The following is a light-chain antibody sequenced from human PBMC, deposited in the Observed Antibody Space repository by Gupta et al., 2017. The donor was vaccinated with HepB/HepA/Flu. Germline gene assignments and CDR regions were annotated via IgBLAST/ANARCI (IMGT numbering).Light chain of an antibody. V-gene: IGKV3-20*01. J-gene: IGKJ1*01. Sequence: EIVLTQSPGTLSLSPGERATLSCRASQSVRSSYLAWYQQKPGQAPRLLIYGASSGATGIPDRFSGSGSGTDFTLTISRLEPEDFAVYYCQQDSSSPWTFGHGTKVDIK. CDR1: QSVRSSY. CDR3: QQDSSSPWT. CDR2: GAS.